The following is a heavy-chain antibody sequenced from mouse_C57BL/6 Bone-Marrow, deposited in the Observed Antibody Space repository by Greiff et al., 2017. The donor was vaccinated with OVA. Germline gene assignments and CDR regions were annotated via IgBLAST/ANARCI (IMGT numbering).Heavy chain of an antibody. CDR1: GYTFTSYG. Sequence: QVQLQQSGAELARPGASVKLSCKASGYTFTSYGISWVKQRTGQGLEWIGEIYPRSGNTYYNEKFKGKATLTADKSSSTAYMELRSLTSEDSAVYFCARPPHYYGSSGFAYWGQGTLVTVSA. J-gene: IGHJ3*01. V-gene: IGHV1-81*01. CDR2: IYPRSGNT. CDR3: ARPPHYYGSSGFAY. D-gene: IGHD1-1*01.